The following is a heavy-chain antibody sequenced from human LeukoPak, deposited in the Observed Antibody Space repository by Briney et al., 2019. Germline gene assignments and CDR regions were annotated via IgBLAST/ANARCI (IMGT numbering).Heavy chain of an antibody. J-gene: IGHJ6*03. D-gene: IGHD6-6*01. Sequence: PGGSLRLSCAASGFTFSSYGMHWVRQAPGKGLEWVAVISYDGSNKYYADSVKGRFTISRDNSKNTLYLQMNSLRAEDTAVYYCARDGRSIAARPPAGYMDVWGKGTTVTVSS. V-gene: IGHV3-30*03. CDR1: GFTFSSYG. CDR2: ISYDGSNK. CDR3: ARDGRSIAARPPAGYMDV.